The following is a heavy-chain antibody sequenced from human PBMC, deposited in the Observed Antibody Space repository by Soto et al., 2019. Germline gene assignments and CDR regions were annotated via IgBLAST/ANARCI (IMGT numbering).Heavy chain of an antibody. CDR1: GFTFSSYS. V-gene: IGHV3-21*01. J-gene: IGHJ5*02. CDR2: ISSSSSYI. CDR3: ARDELGDTLGGWFDP. D-gene: IGHD7-27*01. Sequence: GGSLRLSCAASGFTFSSYSMNWVRQAPGKGLEWVSSISSSSSYIYYADSVKGRFTISRDNAKNSLYLQMNSLRAEDTAVYYCARDELGDTLGGWFDPWGQGTLVTVSS.